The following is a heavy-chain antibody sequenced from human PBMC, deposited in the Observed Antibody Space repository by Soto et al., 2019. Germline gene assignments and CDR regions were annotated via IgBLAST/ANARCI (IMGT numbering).Heavy chain of an antibody. CDR1: GGSISGYY. Sequence: PSETLSLTCTVPGGSISGYYWSWIRQPPGKGLEWIGYMYNTGSTVYNPSFKSRVTISVDTSKNQFSLKLNSVTAADTAVYYCAKENWANPDSWGQGTLVTVSS. CDR3: AKENWANPDS. V-gene: IGHV4-59*01. D-gene: IGHD7-27*01. J-gene: IGHJ4*02. CDR2: MYNTGST.